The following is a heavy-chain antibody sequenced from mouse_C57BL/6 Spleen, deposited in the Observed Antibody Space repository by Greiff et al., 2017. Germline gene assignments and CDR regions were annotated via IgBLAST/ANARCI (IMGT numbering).Heavy chain of an antibody. CDR2: IDPSDSET. CDR1: GYTFTSYW. Sequence: QVQLQQPGAELVRPGSSVKLSCKASGYTFTSYWMQWVKQRPIQGLEWIGNIDPSDSETHYNQKFKDKATLTVDKSSSTAYMQLSGLTSEDSAVYYCARAELGRGGFAYWGQGTLVTVSA. J-gene: IGHJ3*01. V-gene: IGHV1-52*01. D-gene: IGHD4-1*01. CDR3: ARAELGRGGFAY.